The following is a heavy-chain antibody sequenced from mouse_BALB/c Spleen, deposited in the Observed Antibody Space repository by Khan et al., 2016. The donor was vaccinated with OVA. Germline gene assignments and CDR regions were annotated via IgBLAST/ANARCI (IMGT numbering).Heavy chain of an antibody. CDR3: TRGGGGNRFAY. V-gene: IGHV1S137*01. CDR2: ISTYYGHA. CDR1: GYTFTDFT. Sequence: QVQLQQSGAELVRPGVSVKISCKGSGYTFTDFTMHWVKQSHAMSLEWIGVISTYYGHATYNQKFKDKATMTVDKSSSTAYMELARLTSEDSAIXCCTRGGGGNRFAYWGQGTLVTVSA. J-gene: IGHJ3*01.